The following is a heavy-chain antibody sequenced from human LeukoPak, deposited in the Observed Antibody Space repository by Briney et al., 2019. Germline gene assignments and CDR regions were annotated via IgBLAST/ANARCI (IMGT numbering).Heavy chain of an antibody. CDR3: ARVNAGGGFDP. V-gene: IGHV4-34*01. Sequence: PSETLSLTCAVYGGSFSGYYWSWIRQPPGKGPEWIGEINHSGNTNYNSSLKSRITISVDTSKNQFSLKLSSVTAADTAVYSCARVNAGGGFDPWGQGTLVTVSS. CDR2: INHSGNT. J-gene: IGHJ5*02. D-gene: IGHD1-26*01. CDR1: GGSFSGYY.